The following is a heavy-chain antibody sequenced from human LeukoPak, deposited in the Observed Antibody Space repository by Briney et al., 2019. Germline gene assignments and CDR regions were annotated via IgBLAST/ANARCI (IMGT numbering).Heavy chain of an antibody. J-gene: IGHJ4*02. D-gene: IGHD2-2*01. CDR3: ARELKKDIVVVPAAMGDY. CDR2: INPGGGST. V-gene: IGHV1-46*01. Sequence: ASVKVSCKASGYTFTSYYMHWVRQAPGQGLEWMGIINPGGGSTSYAQKFQGRVTMTRDTSTSTVYMELSSLRSEDTAVYYCARELKKDIVVVPAAMGDYWGQGTLVTVSS. CDR1: GYTFTSYY.